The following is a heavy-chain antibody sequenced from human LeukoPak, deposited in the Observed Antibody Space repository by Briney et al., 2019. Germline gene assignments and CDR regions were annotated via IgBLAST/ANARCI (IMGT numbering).Heavy chain of an antibody. CDR3: ARYITIFGVVTYTHMDV. CDR2: INPNSGGT. J-gene: IGHJ6*03. Sequence: ASVKVSCKASGYTFTGYYMHWVRQAPGQGLEWMGWINPNSGGTNYAQKFQGRVTMTRDTSISTAYMELSGLRSDDTAVYYCARYITIFGVVTYTHMDVWGKGTTVTVSS. CDR1: GYTFTGYY. V-gene: IGHV1-2*02. D-gene: IGHD3-3*01.